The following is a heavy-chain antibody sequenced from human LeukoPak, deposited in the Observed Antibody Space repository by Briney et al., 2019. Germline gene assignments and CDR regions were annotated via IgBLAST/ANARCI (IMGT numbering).Heavy chain of an antibody. CDR2: IYYSGST. CDR3: ARGSSSLFDY. CDR1: GGSISSYY. J-gene: IGHJ4*02. Sequence: SETLSLTCTVSGGSISSYYWSWIRQPPGKGLEWIGYIYYSGSTNYNPSLKSRITISVDTSKNQFSLKLSSVTAADTAVYYCARGSSSLFDYWGQGTLVTVSS. D-gene: IGHD6-6*01. V-gene: IGHV4-59*01.